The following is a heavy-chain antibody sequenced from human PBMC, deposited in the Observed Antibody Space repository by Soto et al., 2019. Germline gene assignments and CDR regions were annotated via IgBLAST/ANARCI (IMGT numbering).Heavy chain of an antibody. CDR1: GYTFTSYY. V-gene: IGHV1-46*01. D-gene: IGHD3-22*01. Sequence: ASVKVSCKASGYTFTSYYMHWVRQAPGQGLEWMGIINPSGGSTSYAQKFQGRVTMTRDTSTSTVYMELSSLRSEDTAVYYCARVGYYYDSSGPLDYWGKGTLVTVSS. J-gene: IGHJ4*02. CDR3: ARVGYYYDSSGPLDY. CDR2: INPSGGST.